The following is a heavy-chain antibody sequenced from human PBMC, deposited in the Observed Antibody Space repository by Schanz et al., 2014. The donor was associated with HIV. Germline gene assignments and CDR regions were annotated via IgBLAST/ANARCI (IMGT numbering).Heavy chain of an antibody. Sequence: QVQLVQSGTEVKKPGSSVKVSCKASGGTFSSYAISWVRQAPGQGLEWMGWVNPKSGNTGYAQKFQGRVTMTRNTSINTAYMEVSGLKSEDTAVYYCARSNRYSSGWYSNVNWFDPWGQGTLVTVSS. CDR1: GGTFSSYA. V-gene: IGHV1-8*02. J-gene: IGHJ5*02. CDR3: ARSNRYSSGWYSNVNWFDP. CDR2: VNPKSGNT. D-gene: IGHD6-19*01.